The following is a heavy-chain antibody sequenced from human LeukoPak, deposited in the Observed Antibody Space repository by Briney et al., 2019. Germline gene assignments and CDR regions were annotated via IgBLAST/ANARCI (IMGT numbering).Heavy chain of an antibody. J-gene: IGHJ4*02. D-gene: IGHD3-3*01. CDR3: AKDVTYDFWSGYSKHFDY. CDR2: ISGSGGST. V-gene: IGHV3-23*01. Sequence: GGSLRLSCAASGFTFSSYAMSWVRQAPGKGLEWVSAISGSGGSTYYADSVKGRFTISRDNSKNTLYLQMNSLRAEDTAVYYCAKDVTYDFWSGYSKHFDYWGQGTLVTVSS. CDR1: GFTFSSYA.